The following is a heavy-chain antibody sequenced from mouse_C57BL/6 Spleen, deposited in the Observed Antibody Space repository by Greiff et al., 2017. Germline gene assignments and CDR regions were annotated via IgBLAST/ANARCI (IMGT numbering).Heavy chain of an antibody. Sequence: LLESGAELVRPGASVKMSCKASGYTFTSYNMHWVKQRPRQGLEWIGAIYPGNGDTTYNQKFKGKATLTVDKSSSTAYMQLSSLTSEDSAVYFCAREPYDYKYAMDYWGQGTSVTVSS. J-gene: IGHJ4*01. CDR1: GYTFTSYN. CDR3: AREPYDYKYAMDY. CDR2: IYPGNGDT. V-gene: IGHV1-12*01. D-gene: IGHD2-4*01.